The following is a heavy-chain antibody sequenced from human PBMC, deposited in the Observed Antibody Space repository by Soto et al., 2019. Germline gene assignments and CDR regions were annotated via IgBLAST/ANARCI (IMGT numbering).Heavy chain of an antibody. J-gene: IGHJ6*02. V-gene: IGHV3-23*01. D-gene: IGHD1-26*01. Sequence: GGSLRLSCAASGFTFSTYAMSWVRQAPGKGLEWVSTISSGGGSTYYADSVKGRFTISRDTSKNTLYLQMNSLRAEDTAVYYCAKGRSGSLDGMGVWGQGTTVTVSS. CDR3: AKGRSGSLDGMGV. CDR2: ISSGGGST. CDR1: GFTFSTYA.